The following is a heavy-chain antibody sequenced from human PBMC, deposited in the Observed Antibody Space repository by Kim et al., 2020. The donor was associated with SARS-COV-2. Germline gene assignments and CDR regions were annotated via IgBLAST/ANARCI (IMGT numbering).Heavy chain of an antibody. J-gene: IGHJ4*02. Sequence: GGSLRLSCAASGFTFSSYAMHWVRQAPGKGLEWVAVISYDGSNKYYADSVKGRFTISRDNSKNTLYLQMNSLRAEDTAVYYCARPYSGSYWGHFDYWGQGTLVTVSS. CDR2: ISYDGSNK. D-gene: IGHD1-26*01. CDR3: ARPYSGSYWGHFDY. V-gene: IGHV3-30*04. CDR1: GFTFSSYA.